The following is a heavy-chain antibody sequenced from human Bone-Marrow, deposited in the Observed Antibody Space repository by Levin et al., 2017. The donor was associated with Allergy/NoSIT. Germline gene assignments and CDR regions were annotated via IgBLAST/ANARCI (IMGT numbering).Heavy chain of an antibody. CDR3: AREISGYSYGEDAFDI. Sequence: GGSLRLSCVVSGFTFSNNWMHWVRQAPGKGLEWVSYISSSSSYTNYADSVKGRFTISRDNAKNSLYLQMNSLRAEDTAVYYCAREISGYSYGEDAFDIWGQGTMVTVSS. CDR1: GFTFSNNW. D-gene: IGHD5-18*01. J-gene: IGHJ3*02. V-gene: IGHV3-11*05. CDR2: ISSSSSYT.